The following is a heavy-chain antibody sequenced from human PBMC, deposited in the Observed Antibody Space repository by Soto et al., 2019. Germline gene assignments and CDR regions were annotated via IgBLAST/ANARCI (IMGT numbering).Heavy chain of an antibody. CDR3: ARQRRYFDWFLSP. V-gene: IGHV4-39*01. J-gene: IGHJ5*02. CDR1: GGSISSSSYY. D-gene: IGHD3-9*01. CDR2: IYYSGST. Sequence: SETLSLTCTVSGGSISSSSYYWGWIRQPPGKGLEWIGSIYYSGSTYYNPSLKSRVTISVDTSKNQFSLKLSSVTAADTAVYYGARQRRYFDWFLSPWGQGTLVTVSS.